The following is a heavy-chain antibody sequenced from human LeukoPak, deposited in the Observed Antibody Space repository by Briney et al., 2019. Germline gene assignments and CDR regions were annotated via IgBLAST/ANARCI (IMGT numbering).Heavy chain of an antibody. CDR2: INPNSGGT. Sequence: ASVKVSCKASGYTFTGYYMHWVRQAPGQGLEWMGWINPNSGGTNYAQKFQGRVTMTRDTSISTAYMELSRLRSDDTAVYYCARLRFYYGSGSYFDYWGQGTLVTVSS. CDR1: GYTFTGYY. J-gene: IGHJ4*02. V-gene: IGHV1-2*02. D-gene: IGHD3-10*01. CDR3: ARLRFYYGSGSYFDY.